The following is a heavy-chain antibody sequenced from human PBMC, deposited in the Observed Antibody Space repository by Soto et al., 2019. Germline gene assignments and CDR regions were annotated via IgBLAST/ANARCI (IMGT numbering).Heavy chain of an antibody. D-gene: IGHD3-22*01. V-gene: IGHV3-53*01. CDR2: IYSDGSGGGT. J-gene: IGHJ4*02. Sequence: EVQLVESGGGPIQPGGSLRLSCAASGFSVSSNYMSWVRQAPGKGLEWVSSIYSDGSGGGTYYSESVRGRFTISRDSSKTTVYLQMNSLRAEDTAVYYCARVPSRITMIYGWGQGTLVTVAS. CDR3: ARVPSRITMIYG. CDR1: GFSVSSNY.